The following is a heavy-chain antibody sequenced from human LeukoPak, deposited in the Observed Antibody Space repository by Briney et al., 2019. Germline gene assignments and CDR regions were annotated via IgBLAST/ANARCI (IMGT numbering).Heavy chain of an antibody. Sequence: GGSLRLSCEASGFTFGSHAMYWVRQAPGKGLEWVAGIFGSGGSAHYADSVKGRFTISRDNPRNTVYLQINSLRDDDTAVYYCGKTTVGYSSGQKPAWPVDFWGQGTLVTVSS. D-gene: IGHD5-18*01. J-gene: IGHJ4*02. CDR1: GFTFGSHA. CDR2: IFGSGGSA. CDR3: GKTTVGYSSGQKPAWPVDF. V-gene: IGHV3-23*01.